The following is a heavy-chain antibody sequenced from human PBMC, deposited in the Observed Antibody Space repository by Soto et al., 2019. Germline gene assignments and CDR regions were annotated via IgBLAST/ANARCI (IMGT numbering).Heavy chain of an antibody. Sequence: GESLKISCKGSGYSFTSYWIGWVRQMPGKGLEWMGIIYPGDSDTRYSPSFQGQVTISADKSISTAYLQWSSLKASDTAMYYCARAKGFMCYNAWLRADYWGQGTLVTVSS. CDR1: GYSFTSYW. CDR3: ARAKGFMCYNAWLRADY. CDR2: IYPGDSDT. D-gene: IGHD2-15*01. J-gene: IGHJ4*02. V-gene: IGHV5-51*01.